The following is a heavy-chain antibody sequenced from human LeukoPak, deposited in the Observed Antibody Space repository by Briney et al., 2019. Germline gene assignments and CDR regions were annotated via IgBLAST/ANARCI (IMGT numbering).Heavy chain of an antibody. D-gene: IGHD3-10*01. J-gene: IGHJ4*02. CDR2: ISYDGSNK. Sequence: GGSLRLSCAASGFTFSSYAMHWVRQAPGKGLEWVAVISYDGSNKYYADSVKGRFTISRDNSKNTLYLQMNSLRAEDTAVYYCAKDGYGSGTNFDYWGQGTLVTVSS. CDR3: AKDGYGSGTNFDY. CDR1: GFTFSSYA. V-gene: IGHV3-30-3*01.